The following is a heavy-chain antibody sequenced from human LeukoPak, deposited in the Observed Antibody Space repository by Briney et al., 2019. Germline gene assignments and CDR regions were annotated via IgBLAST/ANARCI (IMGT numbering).Heavy chain of an antibody. CDR2: IYHSGST. J-gene: IGHJ3*02. V-gene: IGHV4-30-2*01. Sequence: SETLSLTCTVSGGSISSGGYSWSWIRQPPGKGLEWIGYIYHSGSTYYNPSLKSRVTISVDRSKNQFSLKLSSVTAADTAVYYCARTSIAARRANAFDIWGLGTMVTVSS. CDR1: GGSISSGGYS. CDR3: ARTSIAARRANAFDI. D-gene: IGHD6-6*01.